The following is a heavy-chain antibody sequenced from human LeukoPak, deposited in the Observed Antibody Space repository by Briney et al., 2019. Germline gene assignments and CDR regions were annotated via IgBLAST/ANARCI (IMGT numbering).Heavy chain of an antibody. V-gene: IGHV3-7*01. Sequence: GGSLRLSCAASEFTFAGYWMSWVRQAPGKGPEWVAGIKEDGSDKYYVDSVKGRFTISKDNAKNSLYLQMSSLSAEDTAVYYCARASKWGQGALVTVSS. CDR1: EFTFAGYW. CDR2: IKEDGSDK. J-gene: IGHJ4*02. CDR3: ARASK. D-gene: IGHD4-11*01.